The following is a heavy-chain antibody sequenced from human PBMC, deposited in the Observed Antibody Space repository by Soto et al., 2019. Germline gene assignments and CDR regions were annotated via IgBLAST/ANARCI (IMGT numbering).Heavy chain of an antibody. D-gene: IGHD2-15*01. Sequence: ESGGGVVQPGRSLRLSCAASGFTFSSYGMHWVRQAPGKGLEWVAVIWYDGSNKYYADSVKGRFTISRDNSKNTLYLQMNSLRAEDTAVYYCARVVNYYYYGMDVWGQGTTVTVSS. CDR1: GFTFSSYG. CDR3: ARVVNYYYYGMDV. CDR2: IWYDGSNK. V-gene: IGHV3-33*01. J-gene: IGHJ6*02.